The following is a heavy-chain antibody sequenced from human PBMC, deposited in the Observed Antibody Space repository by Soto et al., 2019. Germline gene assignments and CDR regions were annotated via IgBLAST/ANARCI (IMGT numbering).Heavy chain of an antibody. J-gene: IGHJ4*02. CDR2: IYHSGTA. CDR3: AGTDNVGYYPD. Sequence: SVTLALTCSSSDEPLRSGYNWAWVRQPPGKGLEWIGSIYHSGTAYYNPSLKSRVIISIDTSKNQFSLKLSSVTAADSAVYYCAGTDNVGYYPDCGQGTLVTVSS. D-gene: IGHD3-3*01. V-gene: IGHV4-38-2*01. CDR1: DEPLRSGYN.